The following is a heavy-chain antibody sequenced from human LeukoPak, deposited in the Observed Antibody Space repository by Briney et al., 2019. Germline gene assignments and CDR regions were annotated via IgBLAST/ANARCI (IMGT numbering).Heavy chain of an antibody. V-gene: IGHV4-34*01. Sequence: SETLSLTCAVYGGSFSGYYWNWIRQPPGKGLEWIGEINHSGSTNYNPSLKSRVTISVDTSKNQFSLKLSSVTAADTAVYYCARGLSYDILTGYFYYYYYMDVWGKGTTVTVSS. J-gene: IGHJ6*03. CDR3: ARGLSYDILTGYFYYYYYMDV. CDR2: INHSGST. D-gene: IGHD3-9*01. CDR1: GGSFSGYY.